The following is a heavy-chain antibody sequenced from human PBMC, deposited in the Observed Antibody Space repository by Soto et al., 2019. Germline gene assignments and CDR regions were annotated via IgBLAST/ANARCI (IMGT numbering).Heavy chain of an antibody. D-gene: IGHD3-10*01. CDR2: IYWNDDK. V-gene: IGHV2-5*01. J-gene: IGHJ4*02. Sequence: GPTLVNATQPLTLTCTFSGFSLSTSVVGVGWIRQPPGKALEWLALIYWNDDKRYSPSLKGRLTITKDTSKNQVVLTMTNMDPVDTATYYCAHSIQTYYYGSGSYYGYWGQGTLVTVSS. CDR3: AHSIQTYYYGSGSYYGY. CDR1: GFSLSTSVVG.